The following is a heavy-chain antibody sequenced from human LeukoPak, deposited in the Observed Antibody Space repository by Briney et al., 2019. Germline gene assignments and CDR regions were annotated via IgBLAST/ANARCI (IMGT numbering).Heavy chain of an antibody. J-gene: IGHJ6*03. D-gene: IGHD2-2*02. CDR3: ARDKEDFVVVPAAISGSRGSYYYMDV. Sequence: SETLSLTCTVSGGSISSYYWSWIRQPAGKGLEWIGRIYTSGSTNYNPSLKSRVTMSVDTSKNQFSLKLSSVTAADTAVYYCARDKEDFVVVPAAISGSRGSYYYMDVWGKGTTVTVSS. CDR1: GGSISSYY. CDR2: IYTSGST. V-gene: IGHV4-4*07.